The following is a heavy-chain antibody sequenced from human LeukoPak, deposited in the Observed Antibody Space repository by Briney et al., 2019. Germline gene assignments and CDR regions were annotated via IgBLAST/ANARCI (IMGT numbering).Heavy chain of an antibody. CDR2: IKSKTDGGTT. V-gene: IGHV3-15*01. Sequence: GGSLRLSCAASGFTFSNAWVSGVRQAPGKGLEWVGRIKSKTDGGTTDYAAPVKGRFTISRDDSKDTLYLQMNSLKTEDTAVYYCTTHRDGSYYYYYMDVWGKGTTVTVSS. J-gene: IGHJ6*03. D-gene: IGHD1-26*01. CDR1: GFTFSNAW. CDR3: TTHRDGSYYYYYMDV.